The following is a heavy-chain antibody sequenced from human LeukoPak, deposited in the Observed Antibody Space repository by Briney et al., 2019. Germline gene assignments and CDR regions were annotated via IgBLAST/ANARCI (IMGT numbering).Heavy chain of an antibody. CDR3: ARCPGYSRRWFDP. D-gene: IGHD6-13*01. Sequence: SGTLSLTCAVSGGSISSSNWWSWVRQPPGKGLEWIGEIYHSGSTNYNPSFKSRVTISVDKSKNQFSLKLSSVTAADTAVYYCARCPGYSRRWFDPWGQGTLVTVSP. CDR1: GGSISSSNW. CDR2: IYHSGST. J-gene: IGHJ5*02. V-gene: IGHV4-4*02.